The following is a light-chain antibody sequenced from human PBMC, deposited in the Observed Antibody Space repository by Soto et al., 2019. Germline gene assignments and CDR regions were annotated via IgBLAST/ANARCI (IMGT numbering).Light chain of an antibody. CDR3: QQYKNWPSWT. Sequence: EIVMTQSPATLSVSPGERATLSCRASENLNTNLAWYQQRPGQPPRLLMYGASTRATGVPARFTGSGSGTDFTLTISSLQFEDSAVYFCQQYKNWPSWTFGQGTKVEI. V-gene: IGKV3-15*01. J-gene: IGKJ1*01. CDR2: GAS. CDR1: ENLNTN.